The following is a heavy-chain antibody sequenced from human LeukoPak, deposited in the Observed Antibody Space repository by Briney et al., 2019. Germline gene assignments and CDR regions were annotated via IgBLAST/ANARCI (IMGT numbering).Heavy chain of an antibody. V-gene: IGHV3-23*01. CDR3: AREGGSYFPDAFDI. Sequence: GGSLRLSCTTSKFNFNSYGMTWVRQAPGKGLEWVSSISGSGGSTQYAASVQGRFTISRDNSKNTLYLQMNSLRAEDTAVYYCAREGGSYFPDAFDIWGQGTMVTVSS. J-gene: IGHJ3*02. CDR2: ISGSGGST. CDR1: KFNFNSYG. D-gene: IGHD1-26*01.